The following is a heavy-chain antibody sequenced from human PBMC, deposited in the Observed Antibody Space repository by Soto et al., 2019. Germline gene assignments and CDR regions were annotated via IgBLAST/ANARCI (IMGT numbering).Heavy chain of an antibody. Sequence: SETLSLTCTVSGVPVSAYYWSWIRQPAGKGLEWIGRMYTSGSTDYNSSLKSRVTMSVDTSRNQFSLNLSSVTAADTGVYYCARVSWKYRGDACDIWGQGTKVTVSS. V-gene: IGHV4-4*07. CDR2: MYTSGST. CDR1: GVPVSAYY. J-gene: IGHJ3*02. D-gene: IGHD1-7*01. CDR3: ARVSWKYRGDACDI.